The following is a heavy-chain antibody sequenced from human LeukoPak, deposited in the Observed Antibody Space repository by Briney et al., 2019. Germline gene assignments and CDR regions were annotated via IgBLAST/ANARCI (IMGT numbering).Heavy chain of an antibody. D-gene: IGHD4-11*01. CDR2: INHSGST. V-gene: IGHV4-39*07. J-gene: IGHJ5*02. CDR3: ARDRDYSNYSWFDP. CDR1: GGSISSSSYY. Sequence: SETLSLTCTVSGGSISSSSYYWGWIRQPPGKGLEWIGEINHSGSTNYNPSLKSRVTISVDTSKDQFSLKLSSVTAADTAVYYCARDRDYSNYSWFDPWGQGTLVTVSS.